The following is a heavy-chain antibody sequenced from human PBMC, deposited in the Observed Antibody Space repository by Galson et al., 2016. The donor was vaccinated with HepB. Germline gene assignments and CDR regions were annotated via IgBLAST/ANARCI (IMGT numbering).Heavy chain of an antibody. CDR2: IDWDDDK. CDR1: GFSLTTSGMC. J-gene: IGHJ3*01. Sequence: PALVKPTQTLTLTCTFSGFSLTTSGMCVSWVRQPPGKALEWLARIDWDDDKFYNTSLKTRLTVSKDTSKNQVVLTMTNMDPVDTATYYCARMQHLALYRGAFDFWGQGTMVTVSS. V-gene: IGHV2-70*17. CDR3: ARMQHLALYRGAFDF. D-gene: IGHD3-3*02.